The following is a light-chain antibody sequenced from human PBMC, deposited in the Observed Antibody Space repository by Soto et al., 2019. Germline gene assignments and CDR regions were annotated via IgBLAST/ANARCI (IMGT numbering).Light chain of an antibody. V-gene: IGKV1-5*03. J-gene: IGKJ4*01. Sequence: DIQMTQSPSTLSACVGDRVTVTCRAGQSIGSWLAWYQQKPGKAPNLLIFKASILQSGVPSRFSGSGSGTEFTLTITSLQPDDSATYYCQQYVTFPLTLGGGTKVEIK. CDR1: QSIGSW. CDR3: QQYVTFPLT. CDR2: KAS.